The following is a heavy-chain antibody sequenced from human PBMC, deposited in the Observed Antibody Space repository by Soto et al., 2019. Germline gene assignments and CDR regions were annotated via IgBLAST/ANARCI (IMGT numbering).Heavy chain of an antibody. CDR2: IIPILGIA. V-gene: IGHV1-69*02. Sequence: QVQLVQSGAEVKKPGSSVKVSCKASGGTFSSYTISWVRQAPGQGLEWMGRIIPILGIANYAQKFQGRVTITADKSTSTAYMELSSLRSEDTAVYYCARLPELGELLSSRGYDYYFDYWGQGTLVTVSS. D-gene: IGHD3-10*01. J-gene: IGHJ4*02. CDR1: GGTFSSYT. CDR3: ARLPELGELLSSRGYDYYFDY.